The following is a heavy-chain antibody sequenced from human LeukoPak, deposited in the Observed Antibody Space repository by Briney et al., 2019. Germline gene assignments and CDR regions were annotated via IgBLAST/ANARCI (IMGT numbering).Heavy chain of an antibody. CDR1: GVTFSSSA. Sequence: GGALRLSCAASGVTFSSSAMSWVRQAPRKGLEWVSGISGRGGSTYYADSVKGRFTISRDNSKNTLFLQMNSLRAEDTAVYYCARELGYCSGGNCYGDYWGQGTLVTVSS. D-gene: IGHD2-15*01. CDR2: ISGRGGST. J-gene: IGHJ4*02. CDR3: ARELGYCSGGNCYGDY. V-gene: IGHV3-23*01.